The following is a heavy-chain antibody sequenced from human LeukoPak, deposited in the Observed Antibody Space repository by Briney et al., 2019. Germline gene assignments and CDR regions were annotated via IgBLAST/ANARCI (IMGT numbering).Heavy chain of an antibody. CDR3: ARAVPGYGMDV. CDR1: GFTFSSYA. V-gene: IGHV3-30*04. D-gene: IGHD1-1*01. Sequence: PGGSLRLSCGASGFTFSSYAMHWVRQAPGKGLEWVAVISYDGSNKYYADSVKGRFTISRDNSKNTLYLQMNSLRAEDTAVYYCARAVPGYGMDVWGKGTTVTVSS. J-gene: IGHJ6*04. CDR2: ISYDGSNK.